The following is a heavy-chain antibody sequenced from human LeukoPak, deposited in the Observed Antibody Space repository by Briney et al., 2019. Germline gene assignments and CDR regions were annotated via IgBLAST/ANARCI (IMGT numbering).Heavy chain of an antibody. CDR1: GFTFNIYA. D-gene: IGHD3-22*01. Sequence: GGSLRLSCAASGFTFNIYAMHWVRQAPGKGLEWVSAISGSGGSTYYADSVKGRFTISRDNSKNTLYLQMNSLRAEDTAVYYCAKGTNYYDSSGYSVKYGYYLDYWGQGTLVTVSS. CDR3: AKGTNYYDSSGYSVKYGYYLDY. CDR2: ISGSGGST. J-gene: IGHJ4*02. V-gene: IGHV3-23*01.